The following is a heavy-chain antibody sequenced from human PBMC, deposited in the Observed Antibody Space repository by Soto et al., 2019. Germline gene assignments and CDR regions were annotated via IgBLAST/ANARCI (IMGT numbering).Heavy chain of an antibody. CDR1: GGTFSTYP. V-gene: IGHV1-69*01. J-gene: IGHJ5*02. Sequence: QVQLVQSGAEVRMPGSSVKVSCNASGGTFSTYPINWVRQATGRGLAWIGGIIPLFGTTNYAQKLKGRVTITADESTSQAYMELSSRRAEDAAVYYCARGATHGSSWYFWFAPGGKGTLVTVSS. CDR2: IIPLFGTT. CDR3: ARGATHGSSWYFWFAP. D-gene: IGHD6-13*01.